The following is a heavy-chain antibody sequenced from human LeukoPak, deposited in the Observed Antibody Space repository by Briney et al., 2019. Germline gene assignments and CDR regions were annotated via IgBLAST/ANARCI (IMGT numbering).Heavy chain of an antibody. CDR1: GFTFSSYS. V-gene: IGHV3-21*01. CDR3: ARDTDTDGGSDY. Sequence: GGSLRLSCAASGFTFSSYSMNWVRQAPGKGLEWVSSISSSSSYIYYADSVKGRFTISRDNAKNSLSLQMNSLRAEDTAVYYCARDTDTDGGSDYWGQGTLVTVSS. J-gene: IGHJ4*02. CDR2: ISSSSSYI. D-gene: IGHD5-24*01.